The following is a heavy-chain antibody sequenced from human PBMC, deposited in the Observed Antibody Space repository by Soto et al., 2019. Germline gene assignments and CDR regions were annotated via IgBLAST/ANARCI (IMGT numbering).Heavy chain of an antibody. D-gene: IGHD2-8*02. Sequence: PSETLSLTCTVSGGSISSYYWGWIRQPPGKGLEWIGYIYYSGITDYNPSLKSRVTISVDTSKSQFSLKLTSVTAADTAVYYCARGGGVYYFDYWGQGTLVTVSS. CDR2: IYYSGIT. J-gene: IGHJ4*02. CDR3: ARGGGVYYFDY. V-gene: IGHV4-59*01. CDR1: GGSISSYY.